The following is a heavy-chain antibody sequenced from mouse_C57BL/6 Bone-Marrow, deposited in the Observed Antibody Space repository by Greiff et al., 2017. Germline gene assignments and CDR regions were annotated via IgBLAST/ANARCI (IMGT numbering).Heavy chain of an antibody. CDR2: IRNKANNHAT. J-gene: IGHJ1*03. CDR3: TSYYYGRGGYFDV. Sequence: EVHLVESGGGLVQTGGSMKLSCAASGFTFSDAWMDWVRQSPEKGLEWVAEIRNKANNHATYYAESVKGRFTISRDDSKSSVYLQMNSLRAEDTGIYYCTSYYYGRGGYFDVWGTGTTVTVSS. CDR1: GFTFSDAW. V-gene: IGHV6-6*01. D-gene: IGHD1-1*01.